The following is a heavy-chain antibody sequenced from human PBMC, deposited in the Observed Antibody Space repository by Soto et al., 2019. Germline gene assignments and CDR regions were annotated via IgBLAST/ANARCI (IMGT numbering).Heavy chain of an antibody. V-gene: IGHV1-69*06. D-gene: IGHD6-19*01. Sequence: QVQLVQSGAEVKKPGSSVKVSCKASGGTFSSYAISWVRQAPGQGLEWMGGIIPIFGTATYAQKYQGRVTITADKAKTTGYMELSSLRSEDTAVYFCARERGAGSDRGNGWFDPWGQGTLVTVSS. J-gene: IGHJ5*02. CDR2: IIPIFGTA. CDR3: ARERGAGSDRGNGWFDP. CDR1: GGTFSSYA.